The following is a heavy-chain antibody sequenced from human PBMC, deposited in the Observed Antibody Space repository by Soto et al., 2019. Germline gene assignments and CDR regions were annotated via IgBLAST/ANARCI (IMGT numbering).Heavy chain of an antibody. Sequence: GSLRLSCAATGFTFSNYAMTWVRRAAGKGLGWVSAISDAGDRTNYEDSVRGRFTVSRDNSKNTLYLQMNILRAEDTAVYYCAKDYSSVWFRGIDFWRQGTPLTVSS. CDR2: ISDAGDRT. D-gene: IGHD6-19*01. V-gene: IGHV3-23*01. CDR1: GFTFSNYA. CDR3: AKDYSSVWFRGIDF. J-gene: IGHJ4*02.